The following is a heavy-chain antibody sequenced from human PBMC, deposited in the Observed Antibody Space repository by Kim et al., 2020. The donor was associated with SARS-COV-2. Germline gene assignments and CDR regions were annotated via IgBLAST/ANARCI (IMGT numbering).Heavy chain of an antibody. CDR3: ARHHLGRYQLPFDAFDI. V-gene: IGHV4-59*08. D-gene: IGHD2-2*01. J-gene: IGHJ3*02. Sequence: LKSRVTISVDTSKNQFSLKLSSVTAADTAVYYCARHHLGRYQLPFDAFDIWGQGTMVTVSS.